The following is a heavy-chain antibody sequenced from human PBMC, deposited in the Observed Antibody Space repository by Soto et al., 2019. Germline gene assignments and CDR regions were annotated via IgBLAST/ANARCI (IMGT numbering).Heavy chain of an antibody. J-gene: IGHJ5*02. CDR3: AKAAMVRGGNWFDP. CDR2: ISYDGSNK. V-gene: IGHV3-30*18. D-gene: IGHD3-10*01. CDR1: GFTFSSYG. Sequence: QVQLVESGGGVVQPGRSLRLSCAASGFTFSSYGMHWVRQAPGKGLEWVAVISYDGSNKYYADSVKGRFTITRDNYKNTLYLQMNSLRAEDTAVYYCAKAAMVRGGNWFDPWGQGTLVTVSS.